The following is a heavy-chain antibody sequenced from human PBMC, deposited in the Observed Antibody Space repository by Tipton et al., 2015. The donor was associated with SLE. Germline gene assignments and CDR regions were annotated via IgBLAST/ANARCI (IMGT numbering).Heavy chain of an antibody. CDR1: GYSFTSYW. J-gene: IGHJ5*02. V-gene: IGHV5-10-1*01. D-gene: IGHD3-22*01. CDR3: ARQLDYYDSSGFNWFDP. CDR2: VDPSDSYT. Sequence: QLVQSGAEVKKPGESLRISCKGSGYSFTSYWISWVRQMPGKGLEWMGRVDPSDSYTNYSPSFQGHVTISADKSISTAYLQWSSLKASDTAMYYCARQLDYYDSSGFNWFDPWGQGTLVTVSS.